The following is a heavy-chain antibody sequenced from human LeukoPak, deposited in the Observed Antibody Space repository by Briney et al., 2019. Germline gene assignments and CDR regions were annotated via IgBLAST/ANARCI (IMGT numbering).Heavy chain of an antibody. V-gene: IGHV1-69*13. Sequence: SVRLSCTASGGTFSSYAISWVRQAPGQGLEWMGGIIPIFGTANYAHKFQGRVTITGDDSTSTAYMEMSSLRSEDTAVYYCARARMVGAYNHFYYGMDGWGQRTTVTV. CDR2: IIPIFGTA. D-gene: IGHD1-26*01. CDR1: GGTFSSYA. CDR3: ARARMVGAYNHFYYGMDG. J-gene: IGHJ6*02.